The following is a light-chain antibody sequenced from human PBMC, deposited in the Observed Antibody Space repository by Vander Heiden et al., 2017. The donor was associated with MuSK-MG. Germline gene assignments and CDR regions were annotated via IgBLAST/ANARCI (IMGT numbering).Light chain of an antibody. J-gene: IGLJ1*01. CDR3: QSADNSGTVCV. CDR1: ALPTQY. Sequence: SYELTQPPSVSVSPGQTARITCSGDALPTQYAYWYQQKPGQAPVLVMFKDSERPSGTPERFSGSSSGTTVTFTISGVQAEDEADYYCQSADNSGTVCVFGGGTRLTVL. V-gene: IGLV3-25*03. CDR2: KDS.